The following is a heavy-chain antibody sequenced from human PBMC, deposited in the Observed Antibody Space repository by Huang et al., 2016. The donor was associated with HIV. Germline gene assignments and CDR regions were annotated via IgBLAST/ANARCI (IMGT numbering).Heavy chain of an antibody. CDR3: AKESGSYPRGYFDY. V-gene: IGHV1-69*01. J-gene: IGHJ4*02. CDR2: IIPIFGKA. D-gene: IGHD1-26*01. Sequence: QVQLVQSGAEVKKPGSSVKVSCKASGGTFSSYAISWVRQAPGQGLECVGGIIPIFGKANYAQKFQGRVTITADESTSTAYMELSSLRSEDTAVYYCAKESGSYPRGYFDYWGQGTLVTVSS. CDR1: GGTFSSYA.